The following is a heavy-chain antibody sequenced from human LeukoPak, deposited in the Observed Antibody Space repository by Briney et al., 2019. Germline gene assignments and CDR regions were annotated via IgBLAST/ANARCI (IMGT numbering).Heavy chain of an antibody. CDR1: GGSFSGYY. D-gene: IGHD3-3*01. Sequence: SETLSLTCAVYGGSFSGYYWSWIRQPPGKGLEWIGEINHSGSTNCNPSLKSRVTISVDTSKNQFSLKLSSVTAADTAVYYCARGARVLYYDFWSGYYPNWFDPWGQGTLVTVSS. CDR2: INHSGST. J-gene: IGHJ5*02. V-gene: IGHV4-34*01. CDR3: ARGARVLYYDFWSGYYPNWFDP.